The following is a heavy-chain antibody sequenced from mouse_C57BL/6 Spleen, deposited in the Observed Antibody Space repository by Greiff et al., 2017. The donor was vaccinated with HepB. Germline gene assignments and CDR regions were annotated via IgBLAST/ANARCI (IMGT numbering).Heavy chain of an antibody. D-gene: IGHD1-1*01. CDR3: AHYYYGSSYDWYFDV. V-gene: IGHV14-2*01. CDR2: IDPEDGET. CDR1: GFNIKDYY. J-gene: IGHJ1*03. Sequence: EVQLQESGAELVKPGASVKLSCTASGFNIKDYYMHWVKQRTEQGLEWIGRIDPEDGETKYAPKFQGKATITADTSSNTAYLQLSSLTSEDTAVYYCAHYYYGSSYDWYFDVWGTGTTVTVSS.